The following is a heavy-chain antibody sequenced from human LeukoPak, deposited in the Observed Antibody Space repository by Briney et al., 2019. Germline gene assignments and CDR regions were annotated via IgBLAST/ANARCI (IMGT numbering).Heavy chain of an antibody. D-gene: IGHD6-13*01. CDR1: GGSISSYY. CDR2: IYTSGST. V-gene: IGHV4-4*09. J-gene: IGHJ6*03. CDR3: ARHRITQAAAGTPGYYYYYVDV. Sequence: SETLSLTCTVSGGSISSYYWSWIRQPPGKGLEWIGYIYTSGSTNYNPSLKSRVTISVDTSKNQFSLKLSSVTAADTAVYYCARHRITQAAAGTPGYYYYYVDVWGKGTTVTVSS.